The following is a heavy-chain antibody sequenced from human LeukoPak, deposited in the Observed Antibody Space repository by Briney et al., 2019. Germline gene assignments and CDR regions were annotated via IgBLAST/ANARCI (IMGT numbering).Heavy chain of an antibody. J-gene: IGHJ4*02. CDR1: GYTFTSYD. Sequence: ASVKVSCTASGYTFTSYDINWVRQATGQGLEWMGWMNPNSGNTGYAQKFQGRVTMTRNTSISTAYMELSSLRSEDTAVYYCARALSYYYDSSGPEGFDYWGQGTLVTVSS. CDR3: ARALSYYYDSSGPEGFDY. V-gene: IGHV1-8*01. CDR2: MNPNSGNT. D-gene: IGHD3-22*01.